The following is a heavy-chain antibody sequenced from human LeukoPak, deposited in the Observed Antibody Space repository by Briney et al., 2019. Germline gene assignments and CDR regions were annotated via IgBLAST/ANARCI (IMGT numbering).Heavy chain of an antibody. D-gene: IGHD5-24*01. V-gene: IGHV4-59*01. CDR1: GGSISSYY. CDR2: LYYSGST. J-gene: IGHJ4*02. CDR3: ARTEWLQAFDY. Sequence: PSETLSLTCTVSGGSISSYYWSWIRQPPGKGLEWIGYLYYSGSTNYNPSLKSRVTISIDTSKNQFSLKLSSVTAADTAMYYCARTEWLQAFDYWGQGTLVTVSS.